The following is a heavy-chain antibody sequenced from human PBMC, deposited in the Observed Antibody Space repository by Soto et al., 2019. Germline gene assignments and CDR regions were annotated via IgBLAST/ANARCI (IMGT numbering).Heavy chain of an antibody. Sequence: PGESLRISCKGSGYSFTSYWISWVRQMPGKGLEWMGRIDPSDSYTNYSPSFQGHVTISADKSISTAYLQWRSLRASDTAMFYCARLLPLTENAFDLWGQGTMVTVSS. CDR2: IDPSDSYT. CDR1: GYSFTSYW. D-gene: IGHD2-15*01. V-gene: IGHV5-10-1*01. J-gene: IGHJ3*01. CDR3: ARLLPLTENAFDL.